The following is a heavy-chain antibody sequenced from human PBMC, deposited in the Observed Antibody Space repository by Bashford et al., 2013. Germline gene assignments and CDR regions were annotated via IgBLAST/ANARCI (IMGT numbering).Heavy chain of an antibody. CDR3: TRDSGTHNWLDP. CDR2: ISGSGDRT. Sequence: GGSLRLSCVASGFTFSSNAMSWVRQAPGKGLEWVSGISGSGDRTYYADSVKGRFTISRDIFKNTLYLQMNSLTDEDTAVYYCTRDSGTHNWLDPWGQGTLVTVSS. D-gene: IGHD1-26*01. CDR1: GFTFSSNA. J-gene: IGHJ5*02. V-gene: IGHV3-23*01.